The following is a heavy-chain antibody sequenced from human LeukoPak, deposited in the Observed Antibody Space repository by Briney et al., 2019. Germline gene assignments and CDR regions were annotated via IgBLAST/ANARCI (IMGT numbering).Heavy chain of an antibody. D-gene: IGHD1-1*01. CDR2: IYPGDSDT. Sequence: GESLKISCKGSGYSFTNYWIGWVRQMPGKGLECMGIIYPGDSDTRYNPSFQGQVTISADKSISTAYLQWSSLKVSDTAMYYCARLQNYNDRIDYWGQGTLVTVSS. J-gene: IGHJ4*02. V-gene: IGHV5-51*01. CDR1: GYSFTNYW. CDR3: ARLQNYNDRIDY.